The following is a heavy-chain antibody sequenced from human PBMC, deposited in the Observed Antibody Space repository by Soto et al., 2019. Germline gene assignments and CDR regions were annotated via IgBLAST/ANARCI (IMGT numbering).Heavy chain of an antibody. CDR2: IIPILGIA. CDR3: AREVRYYGSGSDYYYYGMDF. CDR1: GGTFSSYT. J-gene: IGHJ6*02. D-gene: IGHD3-10*01. Sequence: QVQLVQSGAEVKKPGSSVKVSCKASGGTFSSYTISWVRQAPGQGLEWMGRIIPILGIANYAQKFQGRDTITADKSTSPAYMELSSLRSEDTAVYYCAREVRYYGSGSDYYYYGMDFWGQGTTVTVSS. V-gene: IGHV1-69*08.